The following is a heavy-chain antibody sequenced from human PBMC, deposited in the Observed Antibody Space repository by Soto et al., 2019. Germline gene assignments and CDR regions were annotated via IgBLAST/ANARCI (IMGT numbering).Heavy chain of an antibody. D-gene: IGHD3-9*01. CDR3: ARQILTGSESYWYFDL. J-gene: IGHJ2*01. V-gene: IGHV1-69*02. Sequence: QVQLVQSGAEVKKPGSSVKVSCKASGGTFSYIISWVRQAPGQGLEWMGRIIPILGITTDAQKFQGRVTITAAKSTSTAHMELSSLRSEDTAVYYCARQILTGSESYWYFDLSGRGTLVTVSS. CDR1: GGTFSYI. CDR2: IIPILGIT.